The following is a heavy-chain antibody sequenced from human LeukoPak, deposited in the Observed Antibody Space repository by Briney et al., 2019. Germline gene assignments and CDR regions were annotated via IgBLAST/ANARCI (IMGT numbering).Heavy chain of an antibody. Sequence: SVKVSCKASGGTFSSYAISWVRQAPGQGLEWMGRIIPIFGTANYAQKFQGRVTITTDESTSTAYMELSSLRSEDTAVYYCAGSHFGWLLVLYWGQGTLVTVSS. CDR3: AGSHFGWLLVLY. D-gene: IGHD3-9*01. CDR1: GGTFSSYA. J-gene: IGHJ4*02. CDR2: IIPIFGTA. V-gene: IGHV1-69*05.